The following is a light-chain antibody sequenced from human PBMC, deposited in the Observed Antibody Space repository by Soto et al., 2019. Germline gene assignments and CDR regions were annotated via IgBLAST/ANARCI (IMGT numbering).Light chain of an antibody. CDR2: EVT. J-gene: IGLJ1*01. CDR3: CSFAGISIFV. Sequence: QSALTQPASVSGSPGQSIAISCTGTNSNLGDYNLVSWFQQHPGEVPKLIIYEVTRRPSGVSNRFSGSKSGNTASLTISGLQAEDEAQYYCCSFAGISIFVFRTGTKVPVL. CDR1: NSNLGDYNL. V-gene: IGLV2-23*02.